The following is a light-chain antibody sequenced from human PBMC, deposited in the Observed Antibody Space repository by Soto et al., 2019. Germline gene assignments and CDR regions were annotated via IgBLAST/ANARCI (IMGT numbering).Light chain of an antibody. V-gene: IGKV1-5*03. CDR1: QNIGNW. Sequence: DIQMTQSPSNLSASVGDRVTITCRASQNIGNWLAWFQHKPGKAPHVLIYKASNLENGVPSRFSGSGSGTEFTLTISSLQSDDFATYYCQHYYGSSWTFGQGTKVEVK. J-gene: IGKJ1*01. CDR2: KAS. CDR3: QHYYGSSWT.